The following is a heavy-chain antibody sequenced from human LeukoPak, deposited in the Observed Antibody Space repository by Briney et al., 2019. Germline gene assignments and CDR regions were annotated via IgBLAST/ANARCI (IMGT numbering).Heavy chain of an antibody. V-gene: IGHV3-48*03. Sequence: GGSLRLFCAASGCTFSSYEMNWVRQAPGRGLEWVSYTSSTGSAIYYADSVKGRFTISRDNAKNSLYLQMNSLRAEDTAVYYCARDFLRSYYNYWGQGTLVTVSS. CDR2: TSSTGSAI. D-gene: IGHD1-26*01. CDR1: GCTFSSYE. CDR3: ARDFLRSYYNY. J-gene: IGHJ4*02.